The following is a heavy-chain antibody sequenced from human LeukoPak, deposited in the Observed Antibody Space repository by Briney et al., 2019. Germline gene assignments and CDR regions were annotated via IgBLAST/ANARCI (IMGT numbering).Heavy chain of an antibody. CDR1: GGSISSGSYY. CDR3: ARDTATMGYYYGMDV. J-gene: IGHJ6*02. CDR2: IYTSGST. D-gene: IGHD2-15*01. V-gene: IGHV4-61*02. Sequence: QTLSLTCTVSGGSISSGSYYWSWIRQPAGTGLEWIGRIYTSGSTNYNPSLKSRVTISVNTSKNQFSLKLSSVTAADTAVYYCARDTATMGYYYGMDVWGQGTTVTVSS.